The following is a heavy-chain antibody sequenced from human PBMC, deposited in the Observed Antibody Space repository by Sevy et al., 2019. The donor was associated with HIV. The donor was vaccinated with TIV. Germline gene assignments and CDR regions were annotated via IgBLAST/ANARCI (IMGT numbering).Heavy chain of an antibody. Sequence: GGSLRLSCAASEFTFRDYTMNWVRQTPGKGLEWVSYIGSGSSYIRYADSVKGRFTISRDNAENSLYLQMNSLRAEDTGVYYCARDRDYYGSGTYDHWRQGTLVTVSS. CDR2: IGSGSSYI. CDR1: EFTFRDYT. D-gene: IGHD3-10*01. J-gene: IGHJ4*02. V-gene: IGHV3-21*06. CDR3: ARDRDYYGSGTYDH.